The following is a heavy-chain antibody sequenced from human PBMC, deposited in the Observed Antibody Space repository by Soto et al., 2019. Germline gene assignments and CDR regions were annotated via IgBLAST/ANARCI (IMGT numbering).Heavy chain of an antibody. Sequence: QVQLVQSGAEVKKPGASVKVSCTASGYTFTSYGISWVRQAPGQGLEWMGWISAYNGNTNYAQKLQGRVTMTTDTTTSTAYMELRSLRSDDTAVYYCARDRSMWELLTSDAFDIWGQGTMVTVS. CDR1: GYTFTSYG. V-gene: IGHV1-18*04. CDR3: ARDRSMWELLTSDAFDI. J-gene: IGHJ3*02. D-gene: IGHD1-26*01. CDR2: ISAYNGNT.